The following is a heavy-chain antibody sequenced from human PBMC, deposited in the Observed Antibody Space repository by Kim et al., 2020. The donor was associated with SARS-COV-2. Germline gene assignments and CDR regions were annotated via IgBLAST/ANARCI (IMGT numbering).Heavy chain of an antibody. CDR2: ISDSGAST. V-gene: IGHV3-23*01. D-gene: IGHD1-1*01. J-gene: IGHJ4*02. Sequence: GGSLRLSCAASGFTFNNFGMNWVRQAPGKGLEWVSAISDSGASTSYADSAKGRFTISRDNSKNTLYLQMNSVRPEDTAVYYCAKETGNKYYFDYWAQGTLCPVSS. CDR3: AKETGNKYYFDY. CDR1: GFTFNNFG.